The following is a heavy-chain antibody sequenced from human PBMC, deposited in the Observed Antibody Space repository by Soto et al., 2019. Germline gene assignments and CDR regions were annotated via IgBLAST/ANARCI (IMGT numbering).Heavy chain of an antibody. Sequence: QVQLVESGGGLVKPGGSLRLSCAASGFTFSDYYMSWIRQAPGKGLEWVSYISSSGSTIYYADSVKGRFTISRDNAKNSLYLQMNGLRAEDTAVYYCARGGDIVVVPAAMEGNWFDPWGQGTLVTVSS. D-gene: IGHD2-2*01. CDR3: ARGGDIVVVPAAMEGNWFDP. CDR1: GFTFSDYY. V-gene: IGHV3-11*01. CDR2: ISSSGSTI. J-gene: IGHJ5*02.